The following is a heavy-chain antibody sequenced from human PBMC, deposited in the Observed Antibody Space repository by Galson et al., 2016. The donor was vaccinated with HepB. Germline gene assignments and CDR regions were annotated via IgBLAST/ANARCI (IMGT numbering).Heavy chain of an antibody. J-gene: IGHJ4*02. CDR1: GYSFGNYW. CDR2: IDPSDSYT. CDR3: ARFWNGNYFDH. V-gene: IGHV5-10-1*01. D-gene: IGHD3-3*01. Sequence: QSGAEVKKPGESLTISCKTSGYSFGNYWITWVRQMPGKGLEWLGRIDPSDSYTNYSPSFQGHVTISVDESISTAYLQWSSLKAADTAVYYCARFWNGNYFDHWGQGTLVTVSS.